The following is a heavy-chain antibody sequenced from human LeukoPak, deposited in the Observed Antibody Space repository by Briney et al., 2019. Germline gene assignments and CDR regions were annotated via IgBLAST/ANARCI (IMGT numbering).Heavy chain of an antibody. D-gene: IGHD2-15*01. V-gene: IGHV1-69*13. J-gene: IGHJ4*02. CDR2: IIPTFGTA. CDR3: ARDRCSGGSCYEDY. Sequence: SVKVSCKASGGTFSSYAISWVRQAPGQGLEWMGGIIPTFGTANYAQKFQGRVTITADESTSTAYMELSSLRSEDTAVYYCARDRCSGGSCYEDYWGQGTLVTVSS. CDR1: GGTFSSYA.